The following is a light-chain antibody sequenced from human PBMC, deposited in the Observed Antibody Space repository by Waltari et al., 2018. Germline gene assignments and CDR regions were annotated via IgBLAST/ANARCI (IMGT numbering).Light chain of an antibody. CDR2: DTS. Sequence: EIVLTQSPGTLSLSPGERATLSCRASQTVRTTYLAWYQRKPGQAPTLVIHDTSSRSTGIPDWFSGSGSETGFSLTISGLEPEDFAVYYFQQYDISPLTFGGGTKVETK. J-gene: IGKJ4*01. CDR3: QQYDISPLT. CDR1: QTVRTTY. V-gene: IGKV3-20*01.